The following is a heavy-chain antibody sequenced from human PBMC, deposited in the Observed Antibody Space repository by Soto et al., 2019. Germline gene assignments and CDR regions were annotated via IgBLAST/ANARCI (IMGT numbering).Heavy chain of an antibody. CDR2: ITWSSLSL. J-gene: IGHJ5*02. D-gene: IGHD6-19*01. CDR3: AAPAPQGWLVP. CDR1: GFTFDDYA. Sequence: EVQLVESGGGLVQPGRSLRLSCAASGFTFDDYAMHWVRQTPGKGLEWVSGITWSSLSLGYADSVKGRFTISRDNAKSSLSLQMNSLRAADPAFYYFAAPAPQGWLVPWGQGTLVTVSS. V-gene: IGHV3-9*01.